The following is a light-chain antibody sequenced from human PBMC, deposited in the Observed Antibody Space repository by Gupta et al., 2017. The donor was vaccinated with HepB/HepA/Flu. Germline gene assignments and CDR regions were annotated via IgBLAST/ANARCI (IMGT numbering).Light chain of an antibody. J-gene: IGLJ2*01. Sequence: SYVLTQPPSVSVAPGKTASITCGGNNIGRKRVHWYQQKPGQAPVLVVNDDTDRPSGIPERFSGSNSGNTATLTISRVEAGDEADFYCQVWDSVSDHLVFGGGTKLTVL. V-gene: IGLV3-21*03. CDR2: DDT. CDR1: NIGRKR. CDR3: QVWDSVSDHLV.